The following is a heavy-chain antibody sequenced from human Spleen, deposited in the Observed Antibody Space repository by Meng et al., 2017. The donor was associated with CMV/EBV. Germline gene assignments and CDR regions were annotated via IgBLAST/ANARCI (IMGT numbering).Heavy chain of an antibody. CDR2: INPNSGDT. V-gene: IGHV1-2*02. Sequence: ASVKVSCKASGYPFTGHYMHWVRQAPGHGLEWMGWINPNSGDTNYEQKFQGRVTLTRETSITTAYMELSRLTTVDTAVYFCARDYSWAVGWFDPWGQGTLVTVSS. CDR3: ARDYSWAVGWFDP. D-gene: IGHD5-18*01. J-gene: IGHJ5*02. CDR1: GYPFTGHY.